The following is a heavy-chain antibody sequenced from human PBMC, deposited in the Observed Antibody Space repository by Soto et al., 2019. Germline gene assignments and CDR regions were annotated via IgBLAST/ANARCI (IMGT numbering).Heavy chain of an antibody. CDR2: LSYDGGNK. V-gene: IGHV3-30*03. Sequence: PGGSLRLSCAASGFIFSSYSMHWVRQAPGKGLEWVSDLSYDGGNKYYADSVKGRFTISRDNSKNTLYLQMNSLRAEDTAVYYYARAGMGCSGGSCQTTDYYYGMDVWGQGTTVTVSS. CDR3: ARAGMGCSGGSCQTTDYYYGMDV. J-gene: IGHJ6*02. CDR1: GFIFSSYS. D-gene: IGHD2-15*01.